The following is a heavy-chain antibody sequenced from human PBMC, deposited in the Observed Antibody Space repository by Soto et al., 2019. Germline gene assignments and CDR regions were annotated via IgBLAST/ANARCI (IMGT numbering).Heavy chain of an antibody. D-gene: IGHD7-27*01. CDR1: GFTFSSYG. CDR2: ISYDGSNK. Sequence: QVQLVESGGGVVQPGRSLRLSCAASGFTFSSYGMHWVRQAPGKGLEWVAVISYDGSNKYYADSVKGRFTISRDNSKNTLYLQMNSVRAGDTAVYYCAKDLLGPGRAYGMDVWGQGTTVTVSS. J-gene: IGHJ6*02. CDR3: AKDLLGPGRAYGMDV. V-gene: IGHV3-30*18.